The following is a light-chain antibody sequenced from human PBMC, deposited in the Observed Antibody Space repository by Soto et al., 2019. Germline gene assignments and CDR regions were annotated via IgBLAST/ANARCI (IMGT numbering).Light chain of an antibody. CDR3: QQYYSYPWT. J-gene: IGKJ1*01. CDR1: QGISSY. CDR2: AAS. Sequence: AIRMTQSPSSFSASTGDRVTITCRASQGISSYLAWYQQKPGKAPKLLIYAASTLQSGVPSRFSGSGSGTDFTLTISCLQSEDFATYYCQQYYSYPWTFGQGTKVE. V-gene: IGKV1-8*01.